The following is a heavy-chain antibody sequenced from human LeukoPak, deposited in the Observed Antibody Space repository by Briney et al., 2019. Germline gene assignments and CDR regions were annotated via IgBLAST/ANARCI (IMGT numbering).Heavy chain of an antibody. CDR2: ISGSGGST. CDR3: AKVSIFGVVIAATFDY. CDR1: GFTFSSFA. V-gene: IGHV3-23*01. D-gene: IGHD3-3*01. J-gene: IGHJ4*02. Sequence: GGSLRLSCAASGFTFSSFAMSWVRQAPGKGLDWVSAISGSGGSTYYADSVKGRFTISRDNSKNTLYLQMNSLRAEDTAVYYCAKVSIFGVVIAATFDYWGQGTLVTVSS.